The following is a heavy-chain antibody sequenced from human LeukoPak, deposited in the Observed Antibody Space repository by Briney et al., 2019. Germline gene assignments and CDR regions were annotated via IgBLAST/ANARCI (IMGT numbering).Heavy chain of an antibody. CDR1: GGSISSYY. V-gene: IGHV4-4*07. Sequence: SETLSLTCTVSGGSISSYYWSWIRQPAGKGLEWIGRIYTSGSTNYNPSLKSRVTMSVDTSKNQFSLKLSSVTAADTAVYYCARLYRSSGYGDAFDIWGQGTMVTVSS. CDR3: ARLYRSSGYGDAFDI. CDR2: IYTSGST. D-gene: IGHD3-22*01. J-gene: IGHJ3*02.